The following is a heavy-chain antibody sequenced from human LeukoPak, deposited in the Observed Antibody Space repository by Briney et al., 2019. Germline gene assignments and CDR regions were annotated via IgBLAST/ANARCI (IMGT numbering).Heavy chain of an antibody. D-gene: IGHD3-9*01. J-gene: IGHJ6*03. CDR3: AREGHYDILTGYSPLEYYFYYMDV. CDR2: ISSDGVEK. Sequence: GRSLRLSCGASGFTFSNYGIHSVRQTPDKGLEWVAAISSDGVEKHYADSVKGRFTISRDNSKSTVYLQMNSLRAEDTALYYCAREGHYDILTGYSPLEYYFYYMDVWGEGTTVTVSS. V-gene: IGHV3-30*04. CDR1: GFTFSNYG.